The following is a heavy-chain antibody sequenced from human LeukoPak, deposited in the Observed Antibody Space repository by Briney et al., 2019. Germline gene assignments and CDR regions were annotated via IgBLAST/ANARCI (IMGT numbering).Heavy chain of an antibody. CDR2: ISYDGSNK. CDR3: ARDNSGYEPQYGGGAFDV. CDR1: GFTFSTYA. Sequence: PGGSLRLSCAASGFTFSTYAMSWARQAPGKGLEWVAVISYDGSNKYYADSVKGRFTISRDNSKNTLYLQMNSLRAEDTAVYYCARDNSGYEPQYGGGAFDVWGQGTMVTVSS. V-gene: IGHV3-30-3*01. J-gene: IGHJ3*01. D-gene: IGHD5-12*01.